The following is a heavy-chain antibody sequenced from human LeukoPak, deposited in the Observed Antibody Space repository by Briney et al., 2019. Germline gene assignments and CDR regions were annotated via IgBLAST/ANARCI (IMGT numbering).Heavy chain of an antibody. CDR3: ARGRQGTQLWNNWFDP. D-gene: IGHD1-1*01. V-gene: IGHV3-11*01. J-gene: IGHJ5*02. CDR2: INHSGRTV. Sequence: KPGGSLRLSCEASGFIFSDYYMTWIRQAPGKGLEWVSYINHSGRTVYYADSVRGRFSISRDNANNSLYLQMNSLTAEDTAIYYCARGRQGTQLWNNWFDPWAREPWSPSPQ. CDR1: GFIFSDYY.